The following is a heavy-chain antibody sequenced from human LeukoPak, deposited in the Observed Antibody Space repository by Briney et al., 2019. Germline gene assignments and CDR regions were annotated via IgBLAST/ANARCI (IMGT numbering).Heavy chain of an antibody. CDR2: IIPMFGSA. Sequence: GASVKVSCKASGDIFNSYSISWVRQAPGQGLEWMGGIIPMFGSANYAQKFQGRVTITTDQSTSTAYMELSSLSSEDTAVYYCARVGRSRGSLPNYYYMDVWGKGTTVTVSS. CDR3: ARVGRSRGSLPNYYYMDV. V-gene: IGHV1-69*05. CDR1: GDIFNSYS. D-gene: IGHD1-26*01. J-gene: IGHJ6*03.